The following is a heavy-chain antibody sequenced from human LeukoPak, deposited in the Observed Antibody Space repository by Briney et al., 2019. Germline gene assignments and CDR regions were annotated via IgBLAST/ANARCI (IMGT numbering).Heavy chain of an antibody. J-gene: IGHJ6*03. CDR1: GYTFTSYD. Sequence: ASVKVSCKASGYTFTSYDINWVRQATGQGLEWMGWMNTNSGNTGYAQKFQGRVTITRNTSISTAYMELSSLRSEDTAVYYCARVWYSSGYYYPGGNYYYYYMDVWGKGTTVTVSS. V-gene: IGHV1-8*03. D-gene: IGHD3-22*01. CDR3: ARVWYSSGYYYPGGNYYYYYMDV. CDR2: MNTNSGNT.